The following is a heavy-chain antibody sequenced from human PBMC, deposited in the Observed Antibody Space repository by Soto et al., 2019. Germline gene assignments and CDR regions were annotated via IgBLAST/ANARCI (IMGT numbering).Heavy chain of an antibody. V-gene: IGHV1-3*01. CDR1: GYTFTSYA. CDR3: GIYDILTGSLRGNWFDP. CDR2: ISAGDGNT. J-gene: IGHJ5*02. D-gene: IGHD3-9*01. Sequence: ASVKVSCKASGYTFTSYAMHWVRQAPGQRLEWMGWISAGDGNTRYSQKFQGRVTMTRDTSTSTAYMELSSLRSEDTAMYYCGIYDILTGSLRGNWFDPWGQGTLVTVS.